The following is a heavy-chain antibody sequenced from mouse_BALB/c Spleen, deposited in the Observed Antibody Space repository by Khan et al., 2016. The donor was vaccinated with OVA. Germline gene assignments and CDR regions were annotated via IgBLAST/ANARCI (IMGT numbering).Heavy chain of an antibody. CDR1: GYTFSSYW. CDR3: AREEVIYDGYYHFSWFDH. D-gene: IGHD2-3*01. Sequence: VQLQESGAELMKPGASVKISCKATGYTFSSYWMDWVKQRPGHGLEWIGEILPGSGSTKYNEKFKGKATFTADTSSNTAYMQLSSLTSEDSAVYYCAREEVIYDGYYHFSWFDHWGQGTLVTVSA. J-gene: IGHJ3*01. CDR2: ILPGSGST. V-gene: IGHV1-9*01.